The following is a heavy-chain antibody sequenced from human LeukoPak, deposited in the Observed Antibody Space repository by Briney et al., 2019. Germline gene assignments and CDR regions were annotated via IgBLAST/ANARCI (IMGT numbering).Heavy chain of an antibody. CDR3: ARGRWELYYFDY. CDR1: GYTFTGYY. V-gene: IGHV1-2*02. CDR2: INPNSGGT. D-gene: IGHD1-26*01. Sequence: VASVKVSCKASGYTFTGYYMHWVRQAPGQGLEWMGWINPNSGGTDYAQKFQGRVTMTRDTSISTAYMELSRLSSDDPAVYYCARGRWELYYFDYWGQGTLVTVSS. J-gene: IGHJ4*02.